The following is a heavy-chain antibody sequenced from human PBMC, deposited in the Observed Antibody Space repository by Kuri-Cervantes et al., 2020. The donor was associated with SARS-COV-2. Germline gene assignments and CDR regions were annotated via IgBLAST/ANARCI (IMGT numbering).Heavy chain of an antibody. V-gene: IGHV1-3*01. Sequence: ASVKVSCKASGYTFTSYAMHWVRQAPGQRLEWMGWINAGNGNTKYSQKFQGRVTMTRDTSTSTVYMELSSLRSEDTAVYYCARDLTGTTSSYYYYGMDVWGQGTTVTVSS. CDR1: GYTFTSYA. D-gene: IGHD1-7*01. CDR3: ARDLTGTTSSYYYYGMDV. CDR2: INAGNGNT. J-gene: IGHJ6*02.